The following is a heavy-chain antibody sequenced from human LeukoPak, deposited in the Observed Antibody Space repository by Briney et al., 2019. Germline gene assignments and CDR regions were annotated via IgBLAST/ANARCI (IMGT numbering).Heavy chain of an antibody. CDR3: ARGSTVTRGAVDY. V-gene: IGHV4-38-2*02. Sequence: SETLSLTCTVSGYSISSGYYWGWIRQPPGKGLEWIGSIYHSGSTNYNPSLKSRVTISVDTSKNQFSLKLSSVTAADTAVYYCARGSTVTRGAVDYWGQGTLVTVSS. J-gene: IGHJ4*02. CDR2: IYHSGST. D-gene: IGHD1-26*01. CDR1: GYSISSGYY.